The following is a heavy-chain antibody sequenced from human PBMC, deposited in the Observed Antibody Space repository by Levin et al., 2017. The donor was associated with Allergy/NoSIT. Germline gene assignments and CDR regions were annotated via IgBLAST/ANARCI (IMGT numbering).Heavy chain of an antibody. V-gene: IGHV3-53*01. D-gene: IGHD3-16*01. CDR1: GFTVSSNY. J-gene: IGHJ4*02. CDR3: ARDDGAGGPFDY. CDR2: IYSGGST. Sequence: PGGSLRLSCAVSGFTVSSNYMNWVRQAPGKGLEWVSVIYSGGSTYYANSVKGRFTISRDNSKNTLNLQMNSLRAEDTAVYYCARDDGAGGPFDYWGQGTLVTVSS.